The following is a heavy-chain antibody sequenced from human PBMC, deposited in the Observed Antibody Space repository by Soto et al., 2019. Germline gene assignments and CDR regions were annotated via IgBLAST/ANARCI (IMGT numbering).Heavy chain of an antibody. CDR2: IIPIFGTA. Sequence: SVKVSCKASGGTFSSYAISWVRQAPGQGLEWMGGIIPIFGTANYAQKFQGRVTITADKSTSTAYMELSSLRSEDTAVYYCARFDDSSGYYYPPYYYGMDVWGQGTTVTVSS. D-gene: IGHD3-22*01. CDR1: GGTFSSYA. CDR3: ARFDDSSGYYYPPYYYGMDV. V-gene: IGHV1-69*06. J-gene: IGHJ6*02.